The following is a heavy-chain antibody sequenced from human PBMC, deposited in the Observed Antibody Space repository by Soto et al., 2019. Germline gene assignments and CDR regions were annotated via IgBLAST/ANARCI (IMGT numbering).Heavy chain of an antibody. CDR1: GGSISSGDSY. J-gene: IGHJ5*02. CDR3: ARVSQSRGYWFDP. V-gene: IGHV4-30-4*01. Sequence: SETLSLTCTVSGGSISSGDSYWSWIRQPPGKGLEWIGYIYYSGSTYYNPSLKSRVTISVDTSKNQFSLKLSSVTAADTAVYYCARVSQSRGYWFDPWGQGTLVTVPQ. CDR2: IYYSGST.